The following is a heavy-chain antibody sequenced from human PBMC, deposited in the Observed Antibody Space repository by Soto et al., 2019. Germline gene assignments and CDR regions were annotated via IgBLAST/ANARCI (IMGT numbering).Heavy chain of an antibody. CDR3: VRGGSNYAS. CDR1: GFTFSDAG. CDR2: IKPDESEK. V-gene: IGHV3-7*01. J-gene: IGHJ5*02. Sequence: EVQLVESWGGLVQPRGSLRLSCTASGFTFSDAGMTWVLQAPGKGREWVDRIKPDESEKKYADSVKGRFTISRDNAKSSVYLQMDSLRGEDTAVYYCVRGGSNYASWGQGTVVAVSS. D-gene: IGHD4-4*01.